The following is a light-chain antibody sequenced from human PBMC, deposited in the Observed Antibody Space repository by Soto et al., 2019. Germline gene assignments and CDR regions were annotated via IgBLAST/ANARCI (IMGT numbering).Light chain of an antibody. V-gene: IGLV2-14*01. J-gene: IGLJ1*01. CDR1: SSEVGGYNY. Sequence: QSVLTQPASGSGSPGQSVTISCTGTSSEVGGYNYVSWYQQQPRKAPKLMIYDVSNRPSGVSNRFSGSKSGNTASLTISGLQAEDEADYYCSSYTSSSTLYVFGTGTKLTVL. CDR2: DVS. CDR3: SSYTSSSTLYV.